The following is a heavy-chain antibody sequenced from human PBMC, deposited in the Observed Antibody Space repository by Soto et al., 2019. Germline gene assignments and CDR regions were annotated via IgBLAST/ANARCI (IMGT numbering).Heavy chain of an antibody. Sequence: PGGSLRLSCAASGFTFSSYVMHWVRQAPGKGLEWVAVIWYDGSNKYYADSVKGRFTISRDNSKNTLYLQMNSLRAEDTAVYYCARDGEQLVFENYYYGMDVWGQGTTVTVSS. D-gene: IGHD6-6*01. CDR1: GFTFSSYV. J-gene: IGHJ6*02. CDR3: ARDGEQLVFENYYYGMDV. V-gene: IGHV3-33*01. CDR2: IWYDGSNK.